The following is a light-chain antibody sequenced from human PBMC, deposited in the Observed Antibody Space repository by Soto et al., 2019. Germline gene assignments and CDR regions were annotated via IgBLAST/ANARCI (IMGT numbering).Light chain of an antibody. V-gene: IGKV3-15*01. CDR2: GAS. J-gene: IGKJ5*01. CDR1: QSVSSN. Sequence: EMVLTQSPATLSLSPRERATLSCRASQSVSSNLAWYQQKPGQAPRLLIYGASTRATGIPARFSGSGSGTEFTLTISILQSEDFAIYYCQQYTTGPPITFAQGTRLEIK. CDR3: QQYTTGPPIT.